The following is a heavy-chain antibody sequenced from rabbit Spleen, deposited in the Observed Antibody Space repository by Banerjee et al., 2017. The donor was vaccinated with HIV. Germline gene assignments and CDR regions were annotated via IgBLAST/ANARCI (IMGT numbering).Heavy chain of an antibody. CDR2: IYGGSGGST. Sequence: QSLEESGGDLVKPGASLTLTCTASGLSLSNSAYMCWVRQAPGKGLECIACIYGGSGGSTWYASWAKGRFTISKTSSTTVTLILTSLTAADTATYFCARDLVAVIGWNFNLWGQGTLVTVS. J-gene: IGHJ4*01. V-gene: IGHV1S40*01. CDR3: ARDLVAVIGWNFNL. D-gene: IGHD1-1*01. CDR1: GLSLSNSAY.